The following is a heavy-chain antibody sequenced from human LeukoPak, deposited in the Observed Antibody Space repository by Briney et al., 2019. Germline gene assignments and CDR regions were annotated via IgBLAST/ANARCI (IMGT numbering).Heavy chain of an antibody. V-gene: IGHV3-23*01. D-gene: IGHD4-17*01. Sequence: GGSLRLSCAASGCTFTNYDMKWVRQAPGKGLEWVSTISGRGGSTYYADSEKGRFTISRDNSKNTLYLQMNSLRADDTAVYYCAKDATVTTYYFDFWGQGTLVTVSS. CDR2: ISGRGGST. CDR1: GCTFTNYD. CDR3: AKDATVTTYYFDF. J-gene: IGHJ4*02.